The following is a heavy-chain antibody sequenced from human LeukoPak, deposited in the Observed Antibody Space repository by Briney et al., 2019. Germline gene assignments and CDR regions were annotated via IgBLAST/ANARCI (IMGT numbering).Heavy chain of an antibody. CDR3: ARQVYSSSWSYYFEY. CDR1: GDSISYYY. J-gene: IGHJ4*02. CDR2: IHYSGST. Sequence: PSETLSLTCTVSGDSISYYYWSWIRQPPGKGLEWIGYIHYSGSTSYNSSLKSRVTMSIDTSKNQFSLKLSSVTPADTAVYYCARQVYSSSWSYYFEYWGQGILVTVSS. D-gene: IGHD6-13*01. V-gene: IGHV4-59*01.